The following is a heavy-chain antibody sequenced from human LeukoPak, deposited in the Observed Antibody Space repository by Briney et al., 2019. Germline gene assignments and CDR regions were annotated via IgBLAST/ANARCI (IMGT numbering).Heavy chain of an antibody. V-gene: IGHV3-48*03. Sequence: GGSLRHSCAASGFTFSSYEMNWVRQAPGKGLEWVSYISSSGSSIYYADSVKGRFTISRDNAKNSLYLQMNSLRAEDTGVYYCARGIAVAGPYYFDYWGQGSLVTVSS. D-gene: IGHD6-19*01. J-gene: IGHJ4*02. CDR3: ARGIAVAGPYYFDY. CDR2: ISSSGSSI. CDR1: GFTFSSYE.